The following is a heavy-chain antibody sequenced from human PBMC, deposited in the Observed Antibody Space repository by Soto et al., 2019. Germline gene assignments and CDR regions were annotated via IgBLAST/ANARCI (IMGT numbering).Heavy chain of an antibody. CDR2: IWYDGSNK. V-gene: IGHV3-33*01. CDR3: ARAYNYDIHSPPPAI. J-gene: IGHJ3*02. Sequence: QVQLVESGGGVVQPGRSLRLSCAASGFTFSSYGMHWVRQAPGKGLEWVAVIWYDGSNKYYADSVKGRFTISRDNSKNTLYLQMNSLRAEDTAVYYCARAYNYDIHSPPPAIWGQGTMVTVSS. D-gene: IGHD3-9*01. CDR1: GFTFSSYG.